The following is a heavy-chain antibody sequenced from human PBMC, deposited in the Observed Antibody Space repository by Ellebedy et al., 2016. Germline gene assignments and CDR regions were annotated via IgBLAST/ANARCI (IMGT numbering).Heavy chain of an antibody. CDR2: ISGAGYTT. Sequence: ETLSLXXTVSGGSISSYYWSWIRQPPGKGLEWVATISGAGYTTFFADSVKGRFTISRDNSKNTLYLQMNNLRVDDTALYYCRQGHYFDQWGQGALVTVSS. CDR1: GGSISSYY. J-gene: IGHJ4*02. V-gene: IGHV3-23*01. CDR3: RQGHYFDQ.